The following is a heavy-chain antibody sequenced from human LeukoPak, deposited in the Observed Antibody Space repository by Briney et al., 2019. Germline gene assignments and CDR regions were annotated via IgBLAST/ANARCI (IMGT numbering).Heavy chain of an antibody. Sequence: SQTLSLTCTVSGDSISSGDYYWSWIRQPAGKGLEWIGRISSSGSTNYNPSLKSRVTISVDTSKNQFSLKLSSVTAADTAVYYCARSAGWGYNHYYYYYMDVWGKGTTVTISS. D-gene: IGHD5-24*01. J-gene: IGHJ6*03. CDR3: ARSAGWGYNHYYYYYMDV. V-gene: IGHV4-61*02. CDR1: GDSISSGDYY. CDR2: ISSSGST.